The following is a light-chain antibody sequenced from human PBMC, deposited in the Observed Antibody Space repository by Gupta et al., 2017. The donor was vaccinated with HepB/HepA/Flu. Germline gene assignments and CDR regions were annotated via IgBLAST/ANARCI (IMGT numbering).Light chain of an antibody. Sequence: QSVLTQPPSVSGAPGQRVPISCTGSSSNIGAGYDVHWYQQLPGTAPKLLIYGNSNRPSGVPDRFSSSKSGTSASLAITGLQAEDEADYYCQSYDSSLSGWVFGGGTKLTVL. J-gene: IGLJ3*02. CDR3: QSYDSSLSGWV. CDR1: SSNIGAGYD. CDR2: GNS. V-gene: IGLV1-40*01.